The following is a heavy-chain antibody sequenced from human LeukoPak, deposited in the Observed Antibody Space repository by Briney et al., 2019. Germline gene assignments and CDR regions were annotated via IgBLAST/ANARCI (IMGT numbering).Heavy chain of an antibody. CDR1: GARLTNYW. CDR3: ARRSTPPYYYDSSGYLGAFDI. J-gene: IGHJ3*02. CDR2: IYPGDSDT. Sequence: GETLTITCQGSGARLTNYWIREGPPLPGKTLEWMALIYPGDSDTRYRPSFQGQVTISADKSISTAYLQWSSLKASDTAMYYCARRSTPPYYYDSSGYLGAFDIWGQGTMVTVSS. D-gene: IGHD3-22*01. V-gene: IGHV5-51*01.